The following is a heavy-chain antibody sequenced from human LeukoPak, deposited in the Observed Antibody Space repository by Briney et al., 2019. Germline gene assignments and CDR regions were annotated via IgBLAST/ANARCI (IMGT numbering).Heavy chain of an antibody. V-gene: IGHV7-4-1*02. CDR2: IDTSTGSP. CDR3: VRGIDTTGYFNY. Sequence: ASVKVSCKASGYTFTTFPINWVRQAPGQGLEWMGWIDTSTGSPTYAQGLTGRFVFSLDTSVSTAFLQINSLKAEDTALYCCVRGIDTTGYFNYWGQGTLVTVSS. J-gene: IGHJ4*02. CDR1: GYTFTTFP. D-gene: IGHD3-22*01.